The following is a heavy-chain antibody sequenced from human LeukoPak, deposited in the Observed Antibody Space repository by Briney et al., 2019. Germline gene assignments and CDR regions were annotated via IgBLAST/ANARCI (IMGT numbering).Heavy chain of an antibody. V-gene: IGHV1-2*02. J-gene: IGHJ3*02. Sequence: ASVKVSCKASGYTFTGYYMHWLRQAPGQGLEWMGWINPNSGGTNYAQKFQGRVTMTRDTSISTAYMELSRLRSDDTAVYYCASVQVWGLLGYCSSTSCASGVAFDIWGQGTMVTVSS. D-gene: IGHD2-2*01. CDR3: ASVQVWGLLGYCSSTSCASGVAFDI. CDR2: INPNSGGT. CDR1: GYTFTGYY.